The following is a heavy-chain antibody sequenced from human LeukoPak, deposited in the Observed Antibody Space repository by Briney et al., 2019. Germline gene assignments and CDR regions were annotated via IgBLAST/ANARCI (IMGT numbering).Heavy chain of an antibody. Sequence: PSETLSLTCTVSGXSISSYYWSWIRQPPGKGREWIGYIYYSGSTNYNPSLKSRVTISVDTSKNQFSLKLSSVTAADTAVYYCARATVWFGEFLIPGYFDYWGQGTLVTVSS. CDR1: GXSISSYY. CDR3: ARATVWFGEFLIPGYFDY. V-gene: IGHV4-59*01. D-gene: IGHD3-10*01. J-gene: IGHJ4*02. CDR2: IYYSGST.